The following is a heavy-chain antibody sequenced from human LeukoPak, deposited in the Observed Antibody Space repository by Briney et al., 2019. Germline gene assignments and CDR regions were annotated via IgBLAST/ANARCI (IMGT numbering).Heavy chain of an antibody. CDR3: ASDGGQLWLHY. D-gene: IGHD5-18*01. CDR2: IYYSWST. CDR1: GGSISSYY. J-gene: IGHJ4*02. Sequence: SETLSLTCTVSGGSISSYYWSWIRQPPGKGLEWIGYIYYSWSTNYNPSLKSRVTISVDTSKKQFSLKLSSVTAADTAVYYCASDGGQLWLHYWGQGTLVTVSS. V-gene: IGHV4-59*01.